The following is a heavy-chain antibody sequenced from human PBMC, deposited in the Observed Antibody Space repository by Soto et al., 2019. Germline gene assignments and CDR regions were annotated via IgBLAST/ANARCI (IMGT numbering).Heavy chain of an antibody. Sequence: GGSLRLSCAASGFTFSSYAMHWARQAPGKGLEWVAVISYDGSNKYYADSVKGRFTISRDNSKNTLYLQMNSLRAEDTAVYYCARVRSWYYDSSGYYYDYWGQGTLVTVSS. V-gene: IGHV3-30-3*01. CDR3: ARVRSWYYDSSGYYYDY. CDR2: ISYDGSNK. J-gene: IGHJ4*02. D-gene: IGHD3-22*01. CDR1: GFTFSSYA.